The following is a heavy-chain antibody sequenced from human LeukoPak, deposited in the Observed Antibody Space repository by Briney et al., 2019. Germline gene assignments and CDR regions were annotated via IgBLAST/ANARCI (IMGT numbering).Heavy chain of an antibody. D-gene: IGHD3-22*01. CDR2: ISYDGSNK. CDR1: GFTFSSYG. J-gene: IGHJ1*01. V-gene: IGHV3-30*18. Sequence: PGGSLRLSCAASGFTFSSYGMHWVRQAPGKGLEWAAVISYDGSNKYYADSVKGRFTISRDNSKNTLYLQMNSLRAEDTAVYYCAKDINDSSGYCIGSPDEYFQHWGQGTLVTVSS. CDR3: AKDINDSSGYCIGSPDEYFQH.